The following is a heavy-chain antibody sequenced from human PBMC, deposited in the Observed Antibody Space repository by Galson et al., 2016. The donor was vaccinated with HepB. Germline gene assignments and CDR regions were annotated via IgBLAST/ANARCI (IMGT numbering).Heavy chain of an antibody. J-gene: IGHJ6*02. CDR3: AKVRQLAYSYGMDV. CDR2: ISATGGSA. Sequence: SLRLSCAASGFTFKGYAMNWVRQAPGKGLEWVSAISATGGSAYYADSVKGRFTISRDNSKNTLYLQMNSLRAEDTAVYFCAKVRQLAYSYGMDVWGQGTTVTVSS. D-gene: IGHD6-6*01. V-gene: IGHV3-23*01. CDR1: GFTFKGYA.